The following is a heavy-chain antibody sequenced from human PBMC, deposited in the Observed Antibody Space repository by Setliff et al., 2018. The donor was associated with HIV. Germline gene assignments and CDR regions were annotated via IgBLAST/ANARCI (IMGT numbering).Heavy chain of an antibody. CDR1: GGSISSYY. D-gene: IGHD6-13*01. CDR2: IHSSGST. CDR3: ARRYSSSGYAYDI. V-gene: IGHV4-4*09. Sequence: SETLSLTCTVSGGSISSYYWSWIRQPPGKGLEWIGNIHSSGSTNYNPSLKSRVTISVDTSKNQFSLKLTSVTAADTAVYTCARRYSSSGYAYDIWGQGTMVTVSS. J-gene: IGHJ3*02.